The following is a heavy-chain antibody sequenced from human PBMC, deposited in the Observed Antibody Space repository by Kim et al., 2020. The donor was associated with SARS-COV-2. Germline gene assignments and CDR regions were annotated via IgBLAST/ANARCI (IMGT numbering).Heavy chain of an antibody. D-gene: IGHD6-19*01. CDR3: ARDLAVQWLVPDY. V-gene: IGHV3-33*01. CDR1: GFTFSSYG. CDR2: IWYDGSNK. Sequence: GGSLRLSCAASGFTFSSYGMHWVRQAPGKGLEWVAVIWYDGSNKYYADSVKGRFTISRDNSKNTLYLQMNSLRAEDTGVYYFARDLAVQWLVPDYWGQGTLVTVSS. J-gene: IGHJ4*02.